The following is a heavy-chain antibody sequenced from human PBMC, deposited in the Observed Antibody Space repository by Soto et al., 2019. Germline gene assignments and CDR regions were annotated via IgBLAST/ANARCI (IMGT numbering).Heavy chain of an antibody. V-gene: IGHV3-33*01. CDR3: ARDRDYYDSSGYFYYYGMDV. J-gene: IGHJ6*02. CDR1: GFTFSSYG. D-gene: IGHD3-22*01. CDR2: IWYDGSNK. Sequence: QVQLVESGGGVVQPGRSLRLSCAASGFTFSSYGMHWVRQAPGKGLEWVAVIWYDGSNKYYADSVKGRFTISRDNSKNTLYLQMNSLRGEDTAVYYCARDRDYYDSSGYFYYYGMDVWGQGTTVTVSS.